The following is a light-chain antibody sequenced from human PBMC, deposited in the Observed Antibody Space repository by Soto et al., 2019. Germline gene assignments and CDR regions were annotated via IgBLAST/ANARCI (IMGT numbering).Light chain of an antibody. CDR1: QSVTSRY. CDR3: QQYGSSPACA. J-gene: IGKJ3*01. CDR2: VAS. V-gene: IGKV3-20*01. Sequence: EIVLTQSPGKLSLSPGERAPISCRASQSVTSRYLALYHQKPGQAPRLLIYVASSRATGIPDRFSGSGSGTDFTLTTSSLQAKDLSVYYDQQYGSSPACAFGPGTKVDIK.